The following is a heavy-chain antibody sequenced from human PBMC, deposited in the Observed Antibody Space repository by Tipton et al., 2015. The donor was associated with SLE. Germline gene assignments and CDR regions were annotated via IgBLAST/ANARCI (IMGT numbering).Heavy chain of an antibody. V-gene: IGHV3-48*03. CDR3: ARAYWFYFDY. J-gene: IGHJ4*02. D-gene: IGHD2-8*02. CDR1: GFNFDSHE. CDR2: INRNGETI. Sequence: SLRLSCVVSGFNFDSHEMNWVRQAPGKGLEWLAYINRNGETISYAGSVKGRFTISRDNANKSLHLQMTSLRPEDTALYYCARAYWFYFDYWDQGALVTVSS.